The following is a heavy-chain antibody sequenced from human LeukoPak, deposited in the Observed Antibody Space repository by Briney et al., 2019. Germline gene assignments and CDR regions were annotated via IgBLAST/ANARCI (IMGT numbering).Heavy chain of an antibody. CDR3: ARAMALQKDDAFDI. CDR2: IIPIFGTA. CDR1: GGTFISYA. J-gene: IGHJ3*02. Sequence: ASVKVSCKASGGTFISYAISWVRQAPGQGREWMGGIIPIFGTANYAQKFQGRVTITTDESTSTAYMELSSLRSEDTAVYYCARAMALQKDDAFDIWGQGTMVTVSS. V-gene: IGHV1-69*05. D-gene: IGHD4-11*01.